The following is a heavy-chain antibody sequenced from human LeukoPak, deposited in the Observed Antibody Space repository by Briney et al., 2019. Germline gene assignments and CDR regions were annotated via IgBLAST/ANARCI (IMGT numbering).Heavy chain of an antibody. Sequence: PSETLSLTCTVSGGSISSYYWSWIRQPPGKGLEWIGYIFYSGSTNYSPSLKSRVTLSVDTSKNQFSVRLTSVTAADTAVYYCARSPTDSSGWYSYWGQGTLVTVSS. V-gene: IGHV4-59*01. D-gene: IGHD6-19*01. J-gene: IGHJ4*02. CDR2: IFYSGST. CDR3: ARSPTDSSGWYSY. CDR1: GGSISSYY.